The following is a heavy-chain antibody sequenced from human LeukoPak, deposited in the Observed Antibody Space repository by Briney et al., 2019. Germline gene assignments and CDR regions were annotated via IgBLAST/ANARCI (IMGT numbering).Heavy chain of an antibody. CDR2: ISGSSSYI. V-gene: IGHV3-21*01. CDR3: ARMPAGVIGMKDAFDM. CDR1: GFTFSSYS. D-gene: IGHD3-16*02. Sequence: PGGSLRLSCAVSGFTFSSYSMNWVRQAPGKGLEWVSSISGSSSYIYYADSVKGRFTISRHNAKNSLYLQMNSLRAEDTAVYYCARMPAGVIGMKDAFDMWGQGTMVTVSS. J-gene: IGHJ3*02.